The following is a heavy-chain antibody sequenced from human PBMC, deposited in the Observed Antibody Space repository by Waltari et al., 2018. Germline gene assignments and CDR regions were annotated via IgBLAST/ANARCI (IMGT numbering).Heavy chain of an antibody. CDR3: ARVGYSGYDSHFDY. D-gene: IGHD5-12*01. Sequence: QVQLQESGPGLVKPSETLSLTCAVSGYSISSGYYWGWIRQPPGKGLEWIGSIYHSGSTYYNPSLKSRVTISVDTSKNQFSLKLSSVTAADTAVYYCARVGYSGYDSHFDYWGQGTLVTVSS. CDR2: IYHSGST. J-gene: IGHJ4*02. V-gene: IGHV4-38-2*01. CDR1: GYSISSGYY.